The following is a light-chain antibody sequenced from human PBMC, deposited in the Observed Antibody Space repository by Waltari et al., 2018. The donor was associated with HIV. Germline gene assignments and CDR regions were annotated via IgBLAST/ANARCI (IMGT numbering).Light chain of an antibody. Sequence: EIVLTQSPGTLSLSPGERATLSCRASQSVGDNLAWYQQKPGQSPRLLIYGASTRATGVPARFSGSGSGTDFTLAISSLQSEDFAVYYCQQYTRWPLTFGGGTKVEIK. V-gene: IGKV3-15*01. CDR3: QQYTRWPLT. CDR1: QSVGDN. CDR2: GAS. J-gene: IGKJ4*01.